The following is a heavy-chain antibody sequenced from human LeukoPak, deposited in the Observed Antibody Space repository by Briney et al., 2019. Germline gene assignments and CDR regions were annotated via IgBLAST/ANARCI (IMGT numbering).Heavy chain of an antibody. V-gene: IGHV4-39*01. CDR1: GGSISSSSYY. CDR2: IYHSGST. J-gene: IGHJ5*02. CDR3: ARHGNADWFDP. D-gene: IGHD4-23*01. Sequence: SETLSLTCSVSGGSISSSSYYWGWIRQSPGKGLEWIGSIYHSGSTYYNPSPKSRVTISVDTSKNQFSLKLSSVTAADTAVYYCARHGNADWFDPWGQGTLVTVSS.